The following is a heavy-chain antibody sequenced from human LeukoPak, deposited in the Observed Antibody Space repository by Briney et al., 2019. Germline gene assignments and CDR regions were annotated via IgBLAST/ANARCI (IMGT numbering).Heavy chain of an antibody. CDR2: ISYDGSNK. CDR3: ARDGRGYYDFWSGYYNY. J-gene: IGHJ4*02. CDR1: GFTFSSYA. Sequence: GGSLRLSCAASGFTFSSYAMHWVRQAPGKGLEWVAVISYDGSNKYYADSVKGRFTISRDNSKNTLYLQMNSLRAEDTAVYYCARDGRGYYDFWSGYYNYWGQGTLVTVSS. V-gene: IGHV3-30*04. D-gene: IGHD3-3*01.